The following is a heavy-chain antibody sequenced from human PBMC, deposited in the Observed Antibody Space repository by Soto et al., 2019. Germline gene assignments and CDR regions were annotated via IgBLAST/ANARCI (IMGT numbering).Heavy chain of an antibody. CDR1: GYTFTSYD. Sequence: ASVKVSCKASGYTFTSYDINWVRQATGQGLEWMGWMNPNSGNTGYAQKFQGRVTMTRSTSISTAYMELSSLRSEDTAVYYCARRSAGIQLWLKGYYYGMDVWGQGTTVTVSS. CDR2: MNPNSGNT. J-gene: IGHJ6*02. V-gene: IGHV1-8*01. D-gene: IGHD5-18*01. CDR3: ARRSAGIQLWLKGYYYGMDV.